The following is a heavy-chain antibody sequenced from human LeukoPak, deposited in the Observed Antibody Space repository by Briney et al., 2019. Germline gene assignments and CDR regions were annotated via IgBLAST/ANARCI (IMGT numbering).Heavy chain of an antibody. CDR3: ARLSSLANIAARGRTWLDP. CDR1: GGFINNSY. D-gene: IGHD6-6*01. Sequence: KPSETLSLTCTVSGGFINNSYWTWIRQPPGKGLEWIGHIYYSGSTNYSPSLKSRVTISVDTSKNQFSLKLSSVTAADTAVYYCARLSSLANIAARGRTWLDPWGQGSLVTVSS. J-gene: IGHJ5*02. CDR2: IYYSGST. V-gene: IGHV4-59*01.